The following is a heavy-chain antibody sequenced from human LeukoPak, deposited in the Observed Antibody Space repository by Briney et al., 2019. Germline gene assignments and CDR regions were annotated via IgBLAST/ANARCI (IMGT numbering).Heavy chain of an antibody. J-gene: IGHJ3*02. CDR1: GFTFSSYA. D-gene: IGHD3-22*01. Sequence: PGGSLRLSCAASGFTFSSYAMSWVRQAPGKGLEWVSAISGSGGSTYYADSVKGRFTISRDNSKNTLYLQMNSLRAEDTAVYYCARGSYYDSSGYPTDAFDIWGQGTMVTVSS. CDR2: ISGSGGST. V-gene: IGHV3-23*01. CDR3: ARGSYYDSSGYPTDAFDI.